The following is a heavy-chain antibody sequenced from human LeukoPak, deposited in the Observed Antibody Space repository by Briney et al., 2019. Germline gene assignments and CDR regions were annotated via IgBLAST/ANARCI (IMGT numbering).Heavy chain of an antibody. V-gene: IGHV3-49*03. D-gene: IGHD2-21*02. J-gene: IGHJ4*02. Sequence: PGGSLRLSCIASGFIFGGYGVSWFRQAPGRGLEWVTFIRGKAYGGTPEYAASVKDRFSISRDDSKGIAYLQMNSLKIEDTGVYYCAKTLAFCGSGCYRPADSWGQGTLVTVSS. CDR2: IRGKAYGGTP. CDR3: AKTLAFCGSGCYRPADS. CDR1: GFIFGGYG.